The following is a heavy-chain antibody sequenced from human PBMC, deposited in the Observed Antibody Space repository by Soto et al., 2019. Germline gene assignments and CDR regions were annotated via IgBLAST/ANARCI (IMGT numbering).Heavy chain of an antibody. CDR3: ARDRYNYDFWSGFYIGRYYGMDV. CDR2: ISYDGSNK. CDR1: GFTFSSYA. D-gene: IGHD3-3*01. Sequence: GGSLRLSCAASGFTFSSYAMHWVRQAPGKGLEWVAVISYDGSNKYYADSVKGRFTISRDNSKNTLYLQMNSLRAEDTAVYYCARDRYNYDFWSGFYIGRYYGMDVWGQGTTVTVSS. V-gene: IGHV3-30-3*01. J-gene: IGHJ6*02.